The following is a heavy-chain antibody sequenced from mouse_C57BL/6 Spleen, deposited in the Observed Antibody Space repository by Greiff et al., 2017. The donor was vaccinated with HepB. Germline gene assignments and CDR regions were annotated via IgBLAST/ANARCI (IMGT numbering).Heavy chain of an antibody. D-gene: IGHD1-1*01. CDR1: GFTFSSYA. J-gene: IGHJ4*01. CDR3: ARDSYYYGRGGNAMDY. Sequence: EVKLVESGGGLVKPGGSLKLSCAASGFTFSSYAMSWVRQTPEKRLEWVATISDGGSYTYYPDNVKGRFTISRDNAKNNLYLQLSHLKSEDTAMYYCARDSYYYGRGGNAMDYWGQGTSVTVSS. V-gene: IGHV5-4*01. CDR2: ISDGGSYT.